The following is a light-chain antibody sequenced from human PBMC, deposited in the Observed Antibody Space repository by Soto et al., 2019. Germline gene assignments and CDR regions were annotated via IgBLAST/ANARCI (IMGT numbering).Light chain of an antibody. CDR3: SAWDARLNGYV. CDR2: SNY. CDR1: SSNIGSKT. J-gene: IGLJ1*01. Sequence: QSVLVQPPSASGTPGQRVTISCSGSSSNIGSKTVNWYQQLPGTAPKLLIYSNYQRPSGVPDRFSGSKSGTSASLAISGLQSEDEADYYCSAWDARLNGYVFGTGTKVTVL. V-gene: IGLV1-44*01.